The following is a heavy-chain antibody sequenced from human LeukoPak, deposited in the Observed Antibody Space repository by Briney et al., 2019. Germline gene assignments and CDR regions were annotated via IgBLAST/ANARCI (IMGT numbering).Heavy chain of an antibody. CDR3: ARETELIRYFDL. Sequence: SETLSLTCTVSGGSISSYYWSWIRQPAGKGLEWIGRIYTSGGTNYNPSLKSRVTMSVDTSKNQFSLKLSSVTAADTAVYYCARETELIRYFDLWGRGTLVTVSS. D-gene: IGHD1-14*01. CDR2: IYTSGGT. J-gene: IGHJ2*01. CDR1: GGSISSYY. V-gene: IGHV4-4*07.